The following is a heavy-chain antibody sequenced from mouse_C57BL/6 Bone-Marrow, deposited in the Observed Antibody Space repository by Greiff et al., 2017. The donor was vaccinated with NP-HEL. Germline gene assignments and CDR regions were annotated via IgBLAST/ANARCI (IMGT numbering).Heavy chain of an antibody. CDR2: IWSGGST. CDR3: ARTNPIYLYEAMDY. D-gene: IGHD5-5*01. V-gene: IGHV2-2*01. Sequence: QVQLKESGPGLVQPSQSLSITCTVSGFSLTSYGVHWVRQSPGKGLEWLGVIWSGGSTDYNAAFISRLSISKDNSKSQVFFKMNSLQADDTAIYYCARTNPIYLYEAMDYWGQGTSVTVSS. CDR1: GFSLTSYG. J-gene: IGHJ4*01.